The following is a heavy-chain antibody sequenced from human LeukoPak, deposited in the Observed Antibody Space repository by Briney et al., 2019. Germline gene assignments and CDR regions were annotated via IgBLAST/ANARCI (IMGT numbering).Heavy chain of an antibody. V-gene: IGHV3-30*02. CDR3: ARTRPGDRYYFDY. D-gene: IGHD2-21*02. J-gene: IGHJ4*02. CDR2: IRYDGSNK. CDR1: GFTFSSYG. Sequence: GGSLRLSCAASGFTFSSYGMHWVRQAPGKGLEWVAFIRYDGSNKYYADSVKGRFTISRDNSKNTLYLQMNSLRAEDTAVYYCARTRPGDRYYFDYWGQGTLVTVSS.